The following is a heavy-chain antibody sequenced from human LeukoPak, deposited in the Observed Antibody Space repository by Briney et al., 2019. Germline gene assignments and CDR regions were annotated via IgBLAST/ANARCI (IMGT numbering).Heavy chain of an antibody. D-gene: IGHD2-2*01. CDR1: GYTFTGYY. Sequence: ASVKVSCKASGYTFTGYYMHWVRQAPGQGLEWMGWINPNSGGTNYAQKFQGRVTMTRDTSLSTAYMELSRLRSDDTAVYYCARTYCSSTSCLYLPAEYFQHWGQGTLVTVSS. CDR2: INPNSGGT. V-gene: IGHV1-2*02. CDR3: ARTYCSSTSCLYLPAEYFQH. J-gene: IGHJ1*01.